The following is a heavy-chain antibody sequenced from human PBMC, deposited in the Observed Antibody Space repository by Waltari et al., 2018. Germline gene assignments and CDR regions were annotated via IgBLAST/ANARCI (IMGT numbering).Heavy chain of an antibody. Sequence: QVQLVQTGAEVKKPGASAKVSCKASGYTFTNSDINWVRQATGQGLEWMGWMNPNTGNTGYAQKFQGRVTMTRNTSITTAYMDLSSLRSEDTAVYYCAGGTGTLRGWFDPWGQGSLVTVSS. J-gene: IGHJ5*02. D-gene: IGHD1-7*01. CDR2: MNPNTGNT. V-gene: IGHV1-8*01. CDR1: GYTFTNSD. CDR3: AGGTGTLRGWFDP.